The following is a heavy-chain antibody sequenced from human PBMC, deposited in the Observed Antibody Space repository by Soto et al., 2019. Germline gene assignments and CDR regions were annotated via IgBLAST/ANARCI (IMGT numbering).Heavy chain of an antibody. CDR1: GGTFSSYA. D-gene: IGHD3-22*01. Sequence: QVQLVQSGAEVKKPGSSVKVSCKASGGTFSSYAISWVRQAPGQGLEWMGGIIPIFGTANYAQKFQGRVTITADEYTSTAYMELSSLRSEDTAVYYCATDYYDSSGYPKQGAFDIWGQGTMVTVSS. CDR2: IIPIFGTA. V-gene: IGHV1-69*01. CDR3: ATDYYDSSGYPKQGAFDI. J-gene: IGHJ3*02.